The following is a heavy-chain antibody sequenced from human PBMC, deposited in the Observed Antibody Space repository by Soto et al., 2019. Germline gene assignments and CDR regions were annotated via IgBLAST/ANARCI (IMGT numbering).Heavy chain of an antibody. V-gene: IGHV5-10-1*01. CDR1: GYSFTSYW. Sequence: LGESLKISCKGSGYSFTSYWISWVRQMPGKGLEWMGRIDPSDSYTNYSPSFQGHVTISADKSISTAYLQWSSLKASDTAMYYCATNPQQQTTNQGGMDVWGQGTTVTVSS. CDR3: ATNPQQQTTNQGGMDV. J-gene: IGHJ6*02. CDR2: IDPSDSYT. D-gene: IGHD1-7*01.